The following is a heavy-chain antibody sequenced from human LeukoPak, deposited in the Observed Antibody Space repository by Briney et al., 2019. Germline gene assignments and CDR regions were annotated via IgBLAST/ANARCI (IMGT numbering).Heavy chain of an antibody. CDR3: ARSEDYYDSSGDFDY. CDR1: GYTFTGYY. D-gene: IGHD3-22*01. V-gene: IGHV1-2*02. CDR2: INPNSGGT. J-gene: IGHJ4*02. Sequence: GASVKVSCKASGYTFTGYYMHWVRQAPGQGLEWMGWINPNSGGTNYAQKLQGRVTMTTDTSTSTAYMELRSLRSDDTAVYYCARSEDYYDSSGDFDYWGQGTLVTVSS.